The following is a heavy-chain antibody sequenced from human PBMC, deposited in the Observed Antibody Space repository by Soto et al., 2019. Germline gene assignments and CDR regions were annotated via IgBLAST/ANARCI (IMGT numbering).Heavy chain of an antibody. CDR3: ARSSEGSRDAFDI. D-gene: IGHD6-13*01. J-gene: IGHJ3*02. CDR2: IYYSGSA. CDR1: GGSISTYY. V-gene: IGHV4-59*01. Sequence: PSETLSITCTVSGGSISTYYWNWIRQPPGKGLESIGYIYYSGSANYSPSLKSRVTISVDTSKNEFSLKLSSVTAADTAVYYCARSSEGSRDAFDICGQGSMVTVS.